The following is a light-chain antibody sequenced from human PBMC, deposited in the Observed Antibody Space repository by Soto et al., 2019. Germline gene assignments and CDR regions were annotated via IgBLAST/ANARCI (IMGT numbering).Light chain of an antibody. CDR3: QQSYSTPYT. CDR1: QTFSNF. V-gene: IGKV1-39*01. J-gene: IGKJ2*01. CDR2: GAS. Sequence: DIPMTQSPSSLSASVGDRVTITCRASQTFSNFLNWYQQKPGKAPKLLVHGASSLQSGVPSRFSGSGSGTDFTLTSTSLQPEDSATYYCQQSYSTPYTFGQGTKLQIK.